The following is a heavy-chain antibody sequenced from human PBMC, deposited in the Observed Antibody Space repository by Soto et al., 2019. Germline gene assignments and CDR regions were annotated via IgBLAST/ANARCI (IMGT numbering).Heavy chain of an antibody. CDR3: ARGEHFWSGYYPKRNNWFDP. V-gene: IGHV4-34*01. J-gene: IGHJ5*02. Sequence: SETLSLTCAVYGGSFSGYYWSWIRRPPGKGLEWIGEINHSGSTNYNPSLKSRVTISVDTSKNQFSLKLSSVTAADTAVYYCARGEHFWSGYYPKRNNWFDPWGQGTLVTVSS. CDR1: GGSFSGYY. CDR2: INHSGST. D-gene: IGHD3-3*02.